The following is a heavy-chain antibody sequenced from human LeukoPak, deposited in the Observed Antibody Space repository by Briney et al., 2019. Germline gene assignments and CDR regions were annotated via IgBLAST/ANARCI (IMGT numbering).Heavy chain of an antibody. J-gene: IGHJ3*02. Sequence: PSETLSLTCTVSGGSISRSGYYWGWIRQPPGKGLEWIGSIYYSGSTYYNPSLKSRVTISVDTSKNQFSLKLSSVTAADTAVYYCARLRHDAFDIWGQGTMVTVSS. D-gene: IGHD5-12*01. CDR2: IYYSGST. V-gene: IGHV4-39*07. CDR3: ARLRHDAFDI. CDR1: GGSISRSGYY.